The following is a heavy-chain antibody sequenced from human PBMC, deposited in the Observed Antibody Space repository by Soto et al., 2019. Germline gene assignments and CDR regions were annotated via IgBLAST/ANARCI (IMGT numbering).Heavy chain of an antibody. V-gene: IGHV4-34*01. CDR2: INHRGTI. CDR1: GGSLHDYY. D-gene: IGHD2-15*01. CDR3: ARGGNIAMMLAAPFAF. Sequence: QVHLEQWGAGLLKPSETLSLTCGVSGGSLHDYYWSWIRQSPGKGLEWIGEINHRGTINYNPSLRSQVNISRDSSKNQFSLNLASVTAADTALYYCARGGNIAMMLAAPFAFWGQGTLVTVSS. J-gene: IGHJ4*02.